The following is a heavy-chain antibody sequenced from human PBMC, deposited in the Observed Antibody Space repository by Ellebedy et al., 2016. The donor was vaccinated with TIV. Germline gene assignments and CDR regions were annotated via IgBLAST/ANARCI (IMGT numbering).Heavy chain of an antibody. CDR3: ASGYDFWSGYMAAGFDP. Sequence: GESLKISCAASGFTFSSYSMNWVRQAPGKGLEWVSSISSSGIYIYYADSVKGRFTISRDNAKNSLYLQMNSLGAEDTAVYYCASGYDFWSGYMAAGFDPWGQGTLVTVSS. CDR1: GFTFSSYS. CDR2: ISSSGIYI. J-gene: IGHJ5*02. V-gene: IGHV3-21*01. D-gene: IGHD3-3*01.